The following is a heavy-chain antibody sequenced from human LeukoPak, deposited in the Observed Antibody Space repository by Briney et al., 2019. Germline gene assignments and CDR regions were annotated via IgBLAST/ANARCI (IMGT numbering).Heavy chain of an antibody. CDR3: ERFYKEYELLSTAYLAYFDY. CDR1: GGSISSYY. J-gene: IGHJ4*02. D-gene: IGHD3-22*01. CDR2: IYTDGST. Sequence: SETLSLTCTVYGGSISSYYWGWIRQPAGKGLEWLGRIYTDGSTNYNPSLRRRISMSVDLSANQFTLRLSSVTAADTAIYYCERFYKEYELLSTAYLAYFDYWGQGALVTVSS. V-gene: IGHV4-4*07.